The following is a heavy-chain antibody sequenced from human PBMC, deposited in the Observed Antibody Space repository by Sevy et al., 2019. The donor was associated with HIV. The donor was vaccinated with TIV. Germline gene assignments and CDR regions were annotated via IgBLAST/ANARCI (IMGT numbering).Heavy chain of an antibody. CDR1: GFNFSASA. D-gene: IGHD2-8*01. CDR2: IRTKANNYAT. CDR3: GSYCPNGVGS. J-gene: IGHJ4*02. Sequence: GGSLRLSCGASGFNFSASAMHWVRQASGKGLDWVGRIRTKANNYATAYSVSVKGRFTISRDDSKKTGYLQLTSLKADDTAVYYCGSYCPNGVGSWGQGTLVTVSS. V-gene: IGHV3-73*01.